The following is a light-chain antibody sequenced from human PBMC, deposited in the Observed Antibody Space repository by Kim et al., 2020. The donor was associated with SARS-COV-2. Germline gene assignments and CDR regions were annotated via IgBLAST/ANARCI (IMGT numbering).Light chain of an antibody. CDR1: HGVNTK. CDR2: GAS. V-gene: IGKV3-15*01. Sequence: EMVMTQSPATLSVSPGERATLSCRASHGVNTKVAWYQQKPGQAPRLIIYGASTRASGVPDRFSGSGSVTEFTLTISSLQSDDSAVYYCQQYEDWLTFGGGTKVDIK. J-gene: IGKJ4*01. CDR3: QQYEDWLT.